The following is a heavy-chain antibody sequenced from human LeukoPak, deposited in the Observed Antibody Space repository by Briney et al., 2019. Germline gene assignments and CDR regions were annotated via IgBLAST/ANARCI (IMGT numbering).Heavy chain of an antibody. D-gene: IGHD6-6*01. V-gene: IGHV3-23*01. CDR1: GFTFSSYA. CDR3: PRSIAARRPPYYYYYGMDV. CDR2: ISGSGGST. Sequence: GGSLRLSCAASGFTFSSYAMSWVRQAPGKGLEWVSAISGSGGSTYYADSVKGRFTISRDNSKNTLYLQMNSLRAEDTAVYYCPRSIAARRPPYYYYYGMDVWGQGTTVTVSS. J-gene: IGHJ6*02.